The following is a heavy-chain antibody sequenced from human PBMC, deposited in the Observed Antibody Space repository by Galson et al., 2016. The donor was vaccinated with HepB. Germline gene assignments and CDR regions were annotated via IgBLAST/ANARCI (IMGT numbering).Heavy chain of an antibody. CDR1: GFTFSSYA. V-gene: IGHV3-23*01. Sequence: SLRLSCAVSGFTFSSYAMSWVRQAPGKGLEWVSGISASGGTTYYADSVKGRFTISRDNSKNTLYLQMNCLRGEDTAVFYCAEDPPTDYWGQGTLVTVSS. CDR3: AEDPPTDY. J-gene: IGHJ4*02. CDR2: ISASGGTT.